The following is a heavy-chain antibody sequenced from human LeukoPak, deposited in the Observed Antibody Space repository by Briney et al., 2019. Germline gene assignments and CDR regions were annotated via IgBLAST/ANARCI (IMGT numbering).Heavy chain of an antibody. J-gene: IGHJ6*03. CDR3: ARTSIAVAGNRGTGYYYYMDV. CDR1: GYTFTGYY. V-gene: IGHV1-2*02. D-gene: IGHD6-19*01. Sequence: ASVKVSCKASGYTFTGYYMHWVRQAPGQGLEWMGWINPNSGGTNYARKFQGRVTMTRDTSISTAYMELSRLRSDDTAVYYCARTSIAVAGNRGTGYYYYMDVWGKGTTVTVSS. CDR2: INPNSGGT.